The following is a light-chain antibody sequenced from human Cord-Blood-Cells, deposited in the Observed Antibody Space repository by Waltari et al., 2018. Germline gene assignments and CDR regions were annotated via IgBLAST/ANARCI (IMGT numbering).Light chain of an antibody. Sequence: QSALTQPRSVSGSPGQSVTISCTGTSSHGVGYNYVSWYQQHPGKAPKLMIYDVSKRPSGVPDRFSGSKSGNTASLTISGLQAEDEADYYCCSYAGSYTLGVFGGGTKLTVL. V-gene: IGLV2-11*01. CDR2: DVS. CDR1: SSHGVGYNY. CDR3: CSYAGSYTLGV. J-gene: IGLJ3*02.